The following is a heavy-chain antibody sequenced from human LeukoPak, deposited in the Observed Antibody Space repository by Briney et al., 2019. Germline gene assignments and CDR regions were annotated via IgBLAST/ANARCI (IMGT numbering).Heavy chain of an antibody. CDR3: ARGDCSGGSCYLFDY. Sequence: SSETLSLTCTVSGGSISSSSYYWGWIRQPPGKGLEWIVSIYYSGSTYYNPSLKSRVTISVYTSKNQFSLKLSSVTAADTAVYYCARGDCSGGSCYLFDYWGQGALVTVSS. J-gene: IGHJ4*02. CDR2: IYYSGST. V-gene: IGHV4-39*01. D-gene: IGHD2-15*01. CDR1: GGSISSSSYY.